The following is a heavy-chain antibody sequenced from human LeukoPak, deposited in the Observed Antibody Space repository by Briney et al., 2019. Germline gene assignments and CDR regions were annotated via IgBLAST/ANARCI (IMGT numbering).Heavy chain of an antibody. Sequence: PGGSLRLSCAASGFTFSSYSMNWVRQAPGKGLEWVSYISSSSSTIYYADSVKGRFTISRDNAKNSLYLQMNSLRAEDTAVYYCARIGTYGSGKPSWFDPRGQGTLVTVSS. J-gene: IGHJ5*02. V-gene: IGHV3-48*04. D-gene: IGHD3-10*01. CDR1: GFTFSSYS. CDR2: ISSSSSTI. CDR3: ARIGTYGSGKPSWFDP.